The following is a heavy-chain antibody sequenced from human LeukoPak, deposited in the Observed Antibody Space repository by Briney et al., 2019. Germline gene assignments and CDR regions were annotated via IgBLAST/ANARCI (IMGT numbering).Heavy chain of an antibody. J-gene: IGHJ4*02. V-gene: IGHV3-20*04. CDR3: ARASNYYDSSGYYFDY. CDR1: GFTFDDYG. Sequence: GGSLRLSCAASGFTFDDYGMSWVRQAPGKGLEWVSGINWNGGSTGYADSVKGRFTISRDNAKNSLYLQMNSLRAEDTASYYCARASNYYDSSGYYFDYWGQGTLVTVSS. D-gene: IGHD3-22*01. CDR2: INWNGGST.